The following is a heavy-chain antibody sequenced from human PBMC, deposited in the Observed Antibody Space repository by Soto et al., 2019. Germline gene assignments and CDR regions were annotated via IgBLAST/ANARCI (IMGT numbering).Heavy chain of an antibody. V-gene: IGHV1-69*01. J-gene: IGHJ4*02. CDR2: IIPIFGTA. Sequence: QVQLVQSGAEVKKPGSSVKVSCNASGGTFSSYAISWVRQAPGQGREWMGGIIPIFGTANYAQKFQGRVTITADESTSTAYMELSSLRSEDTAVYYCARAGYSSGWYEEIDYWGQGTLVTVSS. CDR1: GGTFSSYA. D-gene: IGHD6-19*01. CDR3: ARAGYSSGWYEEIDY.